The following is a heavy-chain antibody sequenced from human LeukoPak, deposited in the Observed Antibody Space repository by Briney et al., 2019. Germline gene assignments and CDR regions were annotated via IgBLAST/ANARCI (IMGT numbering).Heavy chain of an antibody. D-gene: IGHD6-19*01. CDR1: GGSISSSSYY. J-gene: IGHJ4*02. CDR2: IYYSGST. V-gene: IGHV4-61*05. Sequence: SETLSLTCTVSGGSISSSSYYWGWIRQPPGKGLEWIGYIYYSGSTNYNPSLKSRVTISVDTSKNQFSLKLSSVTAADTAVYYCARGPNLQWLDYWGQGTLVTVSS. CDR3: ARGPNLQWLDY.